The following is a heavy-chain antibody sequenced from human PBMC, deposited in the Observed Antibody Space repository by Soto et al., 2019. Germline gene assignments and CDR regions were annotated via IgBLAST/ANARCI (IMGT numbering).Heavy chain of an antibody. D-gene: IGHD2-15*01. CDR3: AHPAGTRRHCSGGSCYSAAFDI. V-gene: IGHV2-5*02. J-gene: IGHJ3*02. Sequence: QITLKESGPTLVKPTQTLTLTCTFSGFSLSTSGVGVGWIRQPPGKALEWLALIYWDDDKRYSPSLKSRLTITKDTSKNQVVLTMTNMDPVDTATYYCAHPAGTRRHCSGGSCYSAAFDIWGQGTMVTVSS. CDR2: IYWDDDK. CDR1: GFSLSTSGVG.